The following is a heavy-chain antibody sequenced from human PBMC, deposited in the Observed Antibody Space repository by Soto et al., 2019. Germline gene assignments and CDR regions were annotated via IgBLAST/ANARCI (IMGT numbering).Heavy chain of an antibody. J-gene: IGHJ3*02. V-gene: IGHV5-51*01. Sequence: RGGSLKISCKGSGYSCTSYWSGGVLQMPWKGLEWMWIIYPGDCDTRYSPSFQGQVTISADKSISTAYLQWSSLKASDTAMYYCSRQEMATKNVDAFDIWGQGTIVTVSS. D-gene: IGHD5-12*01. CDR2: IYPGDCDT. CDR3: SRQEMATKNVDAFDI. CDR1: GYSCTSYW.